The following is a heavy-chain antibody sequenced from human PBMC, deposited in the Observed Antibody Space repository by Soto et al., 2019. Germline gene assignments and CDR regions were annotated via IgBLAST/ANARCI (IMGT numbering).Heavy chain of an antibody. CDR2: ISAYNGNT. CDR3: ASYSGSYEDFDY. V-gene: IGHV1-18*01. D-gene: IGHD1-26*01. Sequence: GASVKVSWEASGYTFARYGISWVRQAPGQGLEWMGWISAYNGNTNYAQKLQGRVTMTTDTSTSTAYMELRSLRSDDTAVYYCASYSGSYEDFDYWGQGTLVTVSS. CDR1: GYTFARYG. J-gene: IGHJ4*02.